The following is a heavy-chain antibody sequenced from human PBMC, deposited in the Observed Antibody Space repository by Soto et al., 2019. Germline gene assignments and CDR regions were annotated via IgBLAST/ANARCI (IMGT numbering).Heavy chain of an antibody. J-gene: IGHJ5*02. Sequence: ASVKVSCKASGYTFTSYGISWVRQAPGQGLEWMGWISAYNGNTNYAQKLQGRVTMTTDTSTSTAYMELRSLRSDDTAVYCCARDKVSSTHNWFDPWGQGTLVTVSS. CDR3: ARDKVSSTHNWFDP. V-gene: IGHV1-18*01. CDR2: ISAYNGNT. D-gene: IGHD2-2*01. CDR1: GYTFTSYG.